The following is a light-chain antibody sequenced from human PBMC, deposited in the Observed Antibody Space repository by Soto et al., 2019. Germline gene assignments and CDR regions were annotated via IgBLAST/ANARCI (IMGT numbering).Light chain of an antibody. Sequence: ALQMTHSPSSLSASVGDRVTITCRASQDIGNDLGWYQQKPGKAPKVLIYDTYTLQSGVPSRFSGSRSGTDFTLTISSLQPEDIATYYCLQDNRYPLTFGGGTKVDI. J-gene: IGKJ4*01. CDR1: QDIGND. V-gene: IGKV1-6*01. CDR3: LQDNRYPLT. CDR2: DTY.